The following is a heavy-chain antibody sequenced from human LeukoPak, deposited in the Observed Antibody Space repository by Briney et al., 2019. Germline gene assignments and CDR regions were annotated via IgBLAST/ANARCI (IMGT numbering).Heavy chain of an antibody. J-gene: IGHJ5*02. D-gene: IGHD6-13*01. Sequence: KPSETLSLTCTVSGGSISSSSYYWGWIRQPPGKGLEWIGSIYYSGSTYYNPSLKSRVTISVDTSKNQFSLKLSSVTAADTAVYYRGRGKSPGIAAAGIEGNLVHPWGQGTLVTVSS. CDR3: GRGKSPGIAAAGIEGNLVHP. V-gene: IGHV4-39*07. CDR1: GGSISSSSYY. CDR2: IYYSGST.